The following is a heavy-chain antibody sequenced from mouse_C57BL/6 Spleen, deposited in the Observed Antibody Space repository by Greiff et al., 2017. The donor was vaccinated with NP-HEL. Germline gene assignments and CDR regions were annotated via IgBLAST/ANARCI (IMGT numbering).Heavy chain of an antibody. D-gene: IGHD5-5*01. Sequence: VQLQQPGAELVKPGASVKLSCKASGYTFTSYWMHWVKQRPGQGLEWIGMIHPNSGSTNYNEKFKSKATLTVDKSSSTAYMQLSSLTSEDSAVYYCARRYLNYAMDYWGQGTSVTVSS. CDR1: GYTFTSYW. V-gene: IGHV1-64*01. CDR3: ARRYLNYAMDY. J-gene: IGHJ4*01. CDR2: IHPNSGST.